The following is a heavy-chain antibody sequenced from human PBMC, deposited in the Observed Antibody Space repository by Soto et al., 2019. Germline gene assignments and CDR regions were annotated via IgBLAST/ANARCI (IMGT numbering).Heavy chain of an antibody. Sequence: EVQLLESGGGLVQPGGSLRLSCAASGFTFSSYAMSWVRQAPGKGLEWVSAISGSGGSTYYADSVKGRFTISRDNSKNTLYLQMNSLRAEDTAVYYWAKDRYVDCSGGSCYFIGFDYWGPGILVTASS. J-gene: IGHJ4*02. CDR3: AKDRYVDCSGGSCYFIGFDY. CDR2: ISGSGGST. CDR1: GFTFSSYA. D-gene: IGHD2-15*01. V-gene: IGHV3-23*01.